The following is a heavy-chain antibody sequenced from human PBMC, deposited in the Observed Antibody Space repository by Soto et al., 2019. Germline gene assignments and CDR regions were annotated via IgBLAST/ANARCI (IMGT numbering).Heavy chain of an antibody. J-gene: IGHJ4*02. D-gene: IGHD6-6*01. Sequence: QVKLVQSGAEVKKPGSSVKVSCKASGGTFSSYAISRVRQAPGQGLEWMGGIIPIFGKANYAQKLQGRVTITADESTGTDYMELSSLRSEDTAGEYCAGRGIAARHLAYWGQGTLVTVSS. CDR3: AGRGIAARHLAY. V-gene: IGHV1-69*01. CDR2: IIPIFGKA. CDR1: GGTFSSYA.